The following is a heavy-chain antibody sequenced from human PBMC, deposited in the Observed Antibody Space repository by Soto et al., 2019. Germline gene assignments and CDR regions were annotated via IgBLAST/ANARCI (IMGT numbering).Heavy chain of an antibody. J-gene: IGHJ6*02. Sequence: ASVKVSCKASGYTFTGYYMHWVRQAPGQGLEWMGWINPNSGGTNYAQKFQGWVTMTRDTSISTAYMELSRLRSDDTAVYYCARDKILKGVPAADHYYYYGMDVWGQGTTVTVS. V-gene: IGHV1-2*04. CDR2: INPNSGGT. CDR1: GYTFTGYY. D-gene: IGHD2-2*01. CDR3: ARDKILKGVPAADHYYYYGMDV.